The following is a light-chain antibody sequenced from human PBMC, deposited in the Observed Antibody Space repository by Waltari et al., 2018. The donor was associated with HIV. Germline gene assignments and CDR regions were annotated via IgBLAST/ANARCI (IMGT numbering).Light chain of an antibody. V-gene: IGKV3-15*01. CDR2: GAS. J-gene: IGKJ1*01. Sequence: EIVMTQSQATLSVSPGERATLSCRASQSVSSDLAWYQQKRGQAPRLLIYGASTRATGIPARFSGSGSGTEFTLSISSLQSEDFAVYYCQQYNNWPRTFGQGTKVEIK. CDR1: QSVSSD. CDR3: QQYNNWPRT.